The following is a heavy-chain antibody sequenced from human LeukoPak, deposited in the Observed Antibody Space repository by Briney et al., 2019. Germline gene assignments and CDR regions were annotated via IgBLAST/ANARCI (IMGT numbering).Heavy chain of an antibody. CDR1: GGTFSSYA. Sequence: SVTVSCKGSGGTFSSYAISWVRQPPAQGVEWMGRIIPIFGTANYAQKFQGRVTITTNESTSTAYLELSSLSTEATAVVYRGSPVWRRDGDNYYYWGQGNLVTVTS. D-gene: IGHD5-24*01. V-gene: IGHV1-69*05. CDR2: IIPIFGTA. CDR3: GSPVWRRDGDNYYY. J-gene: IGHJ4*02.